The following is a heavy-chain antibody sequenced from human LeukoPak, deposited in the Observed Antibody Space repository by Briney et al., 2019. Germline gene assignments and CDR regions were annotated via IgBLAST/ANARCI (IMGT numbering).Heavy chain of an antibody. V-gene: IGHV1-69*04. CDR2: IIPILGIA. D-gene: IGHD3-10*01. Sequence: ASVKVSCKASGGTFSSYAISWVRQAPGQGLEWMGRIIPILGIANYAQKFQGRVTITADKSTSTAYMELSSLRSEDTAVYYCARAMVRGAIDYWGQGTLVTVSS. CDR1: GGTFSSYA. J-gene: IGHJ4*02. CDR3: ARAMVRGAIDY.